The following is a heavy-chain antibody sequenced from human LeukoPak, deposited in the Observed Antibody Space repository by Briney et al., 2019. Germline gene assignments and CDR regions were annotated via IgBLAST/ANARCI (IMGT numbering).Heavy chain of an antibody. CDR2: ISAYNGNT. D-gene: IGHD1-1*01. Sequence: GASVKVSRKPSGYTFTSYGISWVRPAPGQGLEWMGWISAYNGNTNYAQQLQGRVTMTTDTATSTAYMELRSLRSDDTAVYYCARARTGKWFDPWGQGTLVTVSS. CDR1: GYTFTSYG. V-gene: IGHV1-18*01. CDR3: ARARTGKWFDP. J-gene: IGHJ5*02.